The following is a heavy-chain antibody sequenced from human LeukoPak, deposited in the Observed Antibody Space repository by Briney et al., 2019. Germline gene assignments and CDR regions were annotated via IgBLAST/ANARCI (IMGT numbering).Heavy chain of an antibody. D-gene: IGHD3-22*01. Sequence: PGGSLRLSCAASGFTFSSYAMSWVRQAPGKGLEWVSGISGSGGTTYYADSVKGRFTISRDNSKNTLYLQMNSLRAEDTAVYYCAKGDYYDSSFDYWGQGTLVTVSS. CDR3: AKGDYYDSSFDY. CDR2: ISGSGGTT. J-gene: IGHJ4*02. CDR1: GFTFSSYA. V-gene: IGHV3-23*01.